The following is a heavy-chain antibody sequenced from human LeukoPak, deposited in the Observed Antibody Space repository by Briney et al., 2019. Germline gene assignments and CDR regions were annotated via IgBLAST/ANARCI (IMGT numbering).Heavy chain of an antibody. D-gene: IGHD3-9*01. CDR2: IIPILGTA. V-gene: IGHV1-69*10. CDR3: ARADILTGYRFDY. Sequence: SVKVSCKASGGTFSSYAISWVRQAPGQGLEWMGGIIPILGTANYAQKFQGRVTITADKSTSTAYMELSSLRSEDTAVYYCARADILTGYRFDYWGQGTLVTVSS. CDR1: GGTFSSYA. J-gene: IGHJ4*02.